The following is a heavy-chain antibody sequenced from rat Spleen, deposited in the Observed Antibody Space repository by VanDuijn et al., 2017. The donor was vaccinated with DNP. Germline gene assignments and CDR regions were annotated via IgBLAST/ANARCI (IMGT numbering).Heavy chain of an antibody. CDR1: GITFSDYY. CDR2: LSYNGGTP. CDR3: ARHRTIMPYYYAMDA. J-gene: IGHJ4*01. Sequence: EVQLVESGGGLVQPGRSLKLSCAASGITFSDYYMAWVRQAPAKGLEWVATLSYNGGTPYYRDSVKGRFTISRDNAQSTLYLQMDSLRSEDTATYYCARHRTIMPYYYAMDAWGQGASVTVSS. D-gene: IGHD1-12*01. V-gene: IGHV5-7*01.